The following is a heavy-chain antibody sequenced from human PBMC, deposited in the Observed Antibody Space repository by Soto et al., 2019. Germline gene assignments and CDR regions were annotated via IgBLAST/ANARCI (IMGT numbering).Heavy chain of an antibody. CDR1: GGTFGNSA. Sequence: QVQLVQSGAEVKKPGSSVKVSCKASGGTFGNSAISWVRQAPGQGLEWMGGIIPSFATGNSAPEFQGRLTITADTSTTTAYMELRSLRSEDTAVYYCARSYYGSGSYWFYGMDVWGQGTTVTVSS. CDR2: IIPSFATG. CDR3: ARSYYGSGSYWFYGMDV. V-gene: IGHV1-69*06. J-gene: IGHJ6*02. D-gene: IGHD3-10*01.